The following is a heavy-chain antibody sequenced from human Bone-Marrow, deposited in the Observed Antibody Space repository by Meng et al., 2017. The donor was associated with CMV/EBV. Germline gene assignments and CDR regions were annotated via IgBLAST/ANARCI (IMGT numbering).Heavy chain of an antibody. CDR1: GFTFSSYW. J-gene: IGHJ3*02. CDR2: IKQDGSEK. V-gene: IGHV3-7*01. D-gene: IGHD3-10*01. CDR3: ARDFNAPLWFGELWPNAFAI. Sequence: GESLKISCAASGFTFSSYWMSWVRQAPGKGLEWVANIKQDGSEKYYVDSVKGRFTISRDNAKNSLYLQMNSLRAEDTAVYYCARDFNAPLWFGELWPNAFAIWGQGTRVTGSS.